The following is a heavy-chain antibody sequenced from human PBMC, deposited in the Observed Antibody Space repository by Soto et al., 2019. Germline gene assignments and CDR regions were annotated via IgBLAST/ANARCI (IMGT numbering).Heavy chain of an antibody. V-gene: IGHV3-30*18. J-gene: IGHJ4*02. CDR1: GFTFSSYG. D-gene: IGHD6-19*01. CDR3: AKVRAGIRGPYDY. CDR2: ISYDGSNK. Sequence: GGSLRLSCAASGFTFSSYGMHWVRQAPGKGLEWVAVISYDGSNKYYADSVKGRFTISRDNSKNTLYLQMNSLRAEDTAVYYCAKVRAGIRGPYDYWGQGTLVTVSS.